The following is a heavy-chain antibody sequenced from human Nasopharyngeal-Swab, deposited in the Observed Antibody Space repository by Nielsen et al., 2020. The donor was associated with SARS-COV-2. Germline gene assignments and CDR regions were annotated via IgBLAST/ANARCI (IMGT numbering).Heavy chain of an antibody. CDR1: GFTFSSYS. Sequence: GESLKISCAASGFTFSSYSMNWVRQAPGKGLERVSSISSSSGYIYYADSMKGRFTISRDNAKNSLYLQMNSLRAEDTAVYYCAREVNGYYDYWGQGTLVTVSS. D-gene: IGHD3-9*01. CDR2: ISSSSGYI. J-gene: IGHJ4*02. CDR3: AREVNGYYDY. V-gene: IGHV3-21*01.